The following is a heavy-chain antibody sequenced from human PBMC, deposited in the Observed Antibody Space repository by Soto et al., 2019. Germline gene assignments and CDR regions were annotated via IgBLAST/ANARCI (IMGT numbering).Heavy chain of an antibody. J-gene: IGHJ6*02. CDR1: GFSLSNARMG. Sequence: SGPTLVNPTETLTLTCTVSGFSLSNARMGVSWIRQPPGKALEWLAHIFSNDEKSYSTSLKSRLTISKDTSKSQVVLTMTNIDPVDTATYFCVRIRAPGKAVAGMGYGKDVRGQGTTVTVSS. CDR3: VRIRAPGKAVAGMGYGKDV. D-gene: IGHD6-19*01. V-gene: IGHV2-26*01. CDR2: IFSNDEK.